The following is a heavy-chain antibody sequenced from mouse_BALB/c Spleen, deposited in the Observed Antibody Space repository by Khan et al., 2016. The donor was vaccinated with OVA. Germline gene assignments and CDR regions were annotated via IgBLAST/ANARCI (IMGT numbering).Heavy chain of an antibody. CDR1: GFTFSSFA. Sequence: EVELVEPGGGLVKPGGSLKLSCAAAGFTFSSFAMSWVRQTPEKSLEWVATISSAGTYTFYPDSLKGRFTLSRDNAKNTLYLQMNSLRSEDTAMYYCANGNYGWFAYWGQGTLVTVSA. D-gene: IGHD2-1*01. V-gene: IGHV5-9-1*01. J-gene: IGHJ3*01. CDR3: ANGNYGWFAY. CDR2: ISSAGTYT.